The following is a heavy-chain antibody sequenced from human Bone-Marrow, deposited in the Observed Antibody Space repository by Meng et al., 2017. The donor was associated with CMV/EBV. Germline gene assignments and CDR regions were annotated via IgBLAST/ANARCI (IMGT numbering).Heavy chain of an antibody. J-gene: IGHJ6*02. D-gene: IGHD2-2*01. V-gene: IGHV1-69*10. CDR2: IIPILGIA. Sequence: SVKVSCKASGYTFTSYGISWVRQAPGQGLEWMGGIIPILGIANYAQKFQGRVTITADKSTSTAYMELSSLRSEDTAVYYCASRYCSSTSCQPYYYYYGMDVWGQGTTVTVSS. CDR3: ASRYCSSTSCQPYYYYYGMDV. CDR1: GYTFTSYG.